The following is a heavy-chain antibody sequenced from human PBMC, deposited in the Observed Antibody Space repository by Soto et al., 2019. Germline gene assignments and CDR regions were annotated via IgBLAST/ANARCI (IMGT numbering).Heavy chain of an antibody. CDR2: IHYSGSS. J-gene: IGHJ5*02. D-gene: IGHD3-16*01. Sequence: SETLSLTCAVSGSSFSSNYWWGWIRQPPGKGLEWIGYIHYSGSSHYNPSLRSRVTMSVDTSKSQFSLKLSFVTAIDTAVYYCARYDSSPTAHWIDPWGQGTLVTVSS. CDR1: GSSFSSNYW. CDR3: ARYDSSPTAHWIDP. V-gene: IGHV4-28*01.